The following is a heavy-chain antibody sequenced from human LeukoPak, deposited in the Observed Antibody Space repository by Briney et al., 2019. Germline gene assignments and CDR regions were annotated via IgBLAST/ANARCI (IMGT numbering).Heavy chain of an antibody. CDR1: RFTFSSYA. D-gene: IGHD5-18*01. CDR2: TSGSGGGT. J-gene: IGHJ4*02. Sequence: PGGSLRLSCAASRFTFSSYAMSWVRQAPGKGLECVSATSGSGGGTYYADSVKGRFTISRDNSKNTLYLQMNSLRAEDTAVYYCAQDRGYSYGYAPLHDYWGQGTLVTVSS. V-gene: IGHV3-23*01. CDR3: AQDRGYSYGYAPLHDY.